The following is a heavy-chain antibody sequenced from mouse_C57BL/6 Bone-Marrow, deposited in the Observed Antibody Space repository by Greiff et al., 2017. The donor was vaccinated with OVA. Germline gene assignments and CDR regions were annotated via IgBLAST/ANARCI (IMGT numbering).Heavy chain of an antibody. CDR1: GFTFSSYG. D-gene: IGHD2-5*01. CDR2: ISSGGSYT. CDR3: ARRGYSIWAMDY. J-gene: IGHJ4*01. V-gene: IGHV5-6*02. Sequence: EVMLVESGGDLVKPGGSLKLSCAASGFTFSSYGMSWVRQTPDKRLEWVATISSGGSYTYYPDSVKGRFTISRDNAKNTLYLQMSSLKSEDTAMDDCARRGYSIWAMDYWGQGTSVTVSS.